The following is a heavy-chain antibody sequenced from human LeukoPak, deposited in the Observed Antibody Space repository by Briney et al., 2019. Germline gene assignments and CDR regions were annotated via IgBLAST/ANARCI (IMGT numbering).Heavy chain of an antibody. CDR1: GGSISGYY. CDR3: ARMGDYRYYDFWSGSPPYYYYGMDV. CDR2: IYYSGST. D-gene: IGHD3-3*01. Sequence: SETLSLTCTVSGGSISGYYWSWIRQPPGKGLEWTGYIYYSGSTNYNPSLKSRVTISVDTSKNQFSLKLSSVTAADTAVYYCARMGDYRYYDFWSGSPPYYYYGMDVWGQGTTVTVSS. J-gene: IGHJ6*02. V-gene: IGHV4-59*01.